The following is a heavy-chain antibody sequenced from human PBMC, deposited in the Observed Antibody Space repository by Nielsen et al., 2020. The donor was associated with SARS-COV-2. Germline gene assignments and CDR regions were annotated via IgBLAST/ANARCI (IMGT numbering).Heavy chain of an antibody. J-gene: IGHJ6*03. D-gene: IGHD2-2*02. CDR2: VPHSGST. CDR3: ARGHLVVVPSPILGLGTFFYSFSLDV. Sequence: SETLSLTCAVSGGSVSSNDWWTWVRQSPGKGLEWIGEVPHSGSTNYSPSLKSRVTLSMDKSRRQFSLRLASVSAADTAVYFCARGHLVVVPSPILGLGTFFYSFSLDVWGKGTTVIVSS. CDR1: GGSVSSNDW. V-gene: IGHV4-4*02.